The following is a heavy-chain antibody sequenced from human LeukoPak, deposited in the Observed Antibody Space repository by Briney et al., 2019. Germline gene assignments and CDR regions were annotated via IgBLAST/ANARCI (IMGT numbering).Heavy chain of an antibody. CDR2: ISAYNGNT. V-gene: IGHV1-18*01. D-gene: IGHD2-15*01. CDR1: GYTFTTYG. Sequence: ASVNVSCKASGYTFTTYGISWVRQAPGRGLEWMGWISAYNGNTNYAQKLQGRVTMTTDTSTSTAYMELRSLRSDDTAVYYCARDSLDCSGGSCYSREYFQDWGQGTLVTVSS. J-gene: IGHJ1*01. CDR3: ARDSLDCSGGSCYSREYFQD.